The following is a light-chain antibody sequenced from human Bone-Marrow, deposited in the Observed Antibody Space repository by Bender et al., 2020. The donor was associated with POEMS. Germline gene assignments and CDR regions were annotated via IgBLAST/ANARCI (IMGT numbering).Light chain of an antibody. J-gene: IGLJ3*02. V-gene: IGLV2-23*01. CDR1: SSDFESYNL. CDR2: EAT. CDR3: CLYAVRRTV. Sequence: QSALTQPASVSGSPGQSITISCSGASSDFESYNLVSWYQQHPGKAPKLLIYEATKRPSGVSNRFSGSKSGNTASLTISGLQPEDESDYYCCLYAVRRTVFDGGTKLTVL.